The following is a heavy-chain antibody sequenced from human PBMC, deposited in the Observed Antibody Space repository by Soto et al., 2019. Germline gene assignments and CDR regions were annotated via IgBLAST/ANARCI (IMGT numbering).Heavy chain of an antibody. CDR1: GGTFSSYA. CDR2: IIPIFGTA. V-gene: IGHV1-69*13. CDR3: ARGAGNYYYFGMDV. Sequence: SVKVSCKASGGTFSSYAISWVRQAPGQGLEWMGGIIPIFGTANYAQKFQGRVTITADESTSTAYMELSSLRSEDTAVYYCARGAGNYYYFGMDVWGXGTTVTVSS. J-gene: IGHJ6*04.